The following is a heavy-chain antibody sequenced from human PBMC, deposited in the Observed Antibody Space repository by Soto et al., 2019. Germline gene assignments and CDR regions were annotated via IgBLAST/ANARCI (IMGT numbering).Heavy chain of an antibody. D-gene: IGHD3-16*02. CDR1: GESFPDYY. J-gene: IGHJ4*02. Sequence: SETLSLSYAVYGESFPDYYWSWIRQPPGKGLEWIGEINHSGSTNYNSSLKSRVTISVDTSKKQFSLKLTSVTAADTAVFYCARGGGGYDYVWGSYRPFDFWGQGTLVTVSS. V-gene: IGHV4-34*01. CDR3: ARGGGGYDYVWGSYRPFDF. CDR2: INHSGST.